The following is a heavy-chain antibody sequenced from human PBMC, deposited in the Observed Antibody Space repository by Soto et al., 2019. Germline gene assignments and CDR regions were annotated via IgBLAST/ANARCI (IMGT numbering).Heavy chain of an antibody. D-gene: IGHD3-3*01. J-gene: IGHJ4*02. Sequence: ASVKVSCKVSGYTLTELSMHWVRQAPGKGLEWMGGFDPEDGETIYAQKFQGRVTMTEDTSTDTAYMELSSLRSEDTAVYYCATGYDFWSGYRVWYFDYWGQGTLVTVSS. V-gene: IGHV1-24*01. CDR2: FDPEDGET. CDR1: GYTLTELS. CDR3: ATGYDFWSGYRVWYFDY.